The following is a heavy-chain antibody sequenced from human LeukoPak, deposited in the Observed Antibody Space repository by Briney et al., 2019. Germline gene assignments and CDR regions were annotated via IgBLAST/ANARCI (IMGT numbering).Heavy chain of an antibody. CDR1: GFSISNYW. V-gene: IGHV3-7*01. Sequence: GGSLRLSCAASGFSISNYWMNWVRQAPGKGLEWVANIKQDGSEKNYVDSVKGRFTISRDNSKNSLYLQMNSLRAEDTAVYYCARDPHGDFSFGYWGQGTLVTVSS. D-gene: IGHD4-17*01. CDR3: ARDPHGDFSFGY. CDR2: IKQDGSEK. J-gene: IGHJ4*02.